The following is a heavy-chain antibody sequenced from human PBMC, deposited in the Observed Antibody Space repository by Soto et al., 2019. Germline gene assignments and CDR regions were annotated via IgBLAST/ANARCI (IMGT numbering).Heavy chain of an antibody. CDR1: GASIVTNNY. Sequence: SETLSLTCPVSGASIVTNNYCSWVRQPPGKGLEWIENIHYSGSTYYNPSLKSRVTISVDTSKNQFSLKLSSVTAADTALYYCARERGAPYYFDFWGQGTLVTVSS. CDR3: ARERGAPYYFDF. D-gene: IGHD1-26*01. CDR2: IHYSGST. J-gene: IGHJ4*02. V-gene: IGHV4-39*02.